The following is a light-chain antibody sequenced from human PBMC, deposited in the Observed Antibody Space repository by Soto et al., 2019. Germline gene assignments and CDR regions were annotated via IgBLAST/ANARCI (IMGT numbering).Light chain of an antibody. V-gene: IGLV4-60*03. CDR3: ETWDSNSRV. Sequence: QSVLTQSSSASASLGSSVKLTCTLSSGHSTYIIAWHQQQPGKAPRYLMKLEGSGSYNKGSGVPDRFSGSRSGADRYLTISSRQAEAEADYYCETWDSNSRVFGGGTKLTVL. J-gene: IGLJ2*01. CDR2: LEGSGSY. CDR1: SGHSTYI.